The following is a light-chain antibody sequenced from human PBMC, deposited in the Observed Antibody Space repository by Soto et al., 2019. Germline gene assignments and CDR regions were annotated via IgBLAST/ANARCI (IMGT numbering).Light chain of an antibody. CDR1: QGISNY. CDR2: AAS. V-gene: IGKV1-27*01. Sequence: DIQMTQSPSSLSASVGDRVTITCRASQGISNYLAWYQQKPGTVPKLLISAASTLQTGVPSRFSGGGSGTDFTLTIISLQPEDVATYYCQKYNSAKWTSGEETKVHI. CDR3: QKYNSAKWT. J-gene: IGKJ1*01.